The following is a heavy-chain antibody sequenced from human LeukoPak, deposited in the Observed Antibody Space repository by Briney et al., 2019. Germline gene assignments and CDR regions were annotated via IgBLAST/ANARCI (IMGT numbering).Heavy chain of an antibody. D-gene: IGHD4-17*01. CDR1: GFTVSSNY. Sequence: PGGPLRLSCAASGFTVSSNYMNWVRRAPGKGLEWVSLIYSGGSTYYADSVKGRFTISRDTSKNTLHLQMNSLRAEDTAVYYCARARSTTFAFDIWGQGTMVTVSS. CDR3: ARARSTTFAFDI. J-gene: IGHJ3*02. CDR2: IYSGGST. V-gene: IGHV3-66*01.